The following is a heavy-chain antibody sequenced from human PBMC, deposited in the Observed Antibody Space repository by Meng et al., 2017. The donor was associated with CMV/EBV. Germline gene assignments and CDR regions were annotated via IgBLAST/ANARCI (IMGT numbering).Heavy chain of an antibody. Sequence: ASVKVSCKASGYTFTSYGISWVRQAPGQGLEWMGWISAYNGNTNYAQKLQGRVTMTTDTSMSTAYMELRSLRSDDTAVYYCARRNNYNYYDYGMDVWGQGTTVTVSS. CDR3: ARRNNYNYYDYGMDV. D-gene: IGHD4-11*01. J-gene: IGHJ6*02. CDR2: ISAYNGNT. V-gene: IGHV1-18*01. CDR1: GYTFTSYG.